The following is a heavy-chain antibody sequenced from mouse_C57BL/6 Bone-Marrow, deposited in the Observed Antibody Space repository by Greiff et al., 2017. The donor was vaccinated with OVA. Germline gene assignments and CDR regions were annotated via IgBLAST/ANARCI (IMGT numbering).Heavy chain of an antibody. J-gene: IGHJ4*01. CDR3: ARGYYGSSRYYAMDY. Sequence: QVQLQQSGSELRSPGSSVKLSCKDFDSEVFPIAYMSWVRQKPGHGFEWIGGILPSIGRTIYGEKFEDKATLDADTLSNTAYLELNSLTSEDSAIYYCARGYYGSSRYYAMDYWGQGTSVTVSS. V-gene: IGHV15-2*01. CDR1: DSEVFPIAY. CDR2: ILPSIGRT. D-gene: IGHD1-1*01.